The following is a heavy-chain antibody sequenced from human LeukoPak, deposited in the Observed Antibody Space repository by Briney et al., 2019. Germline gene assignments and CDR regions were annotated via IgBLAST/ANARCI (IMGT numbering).Heavy chain of an antibody. Sequence: PGGSLRLSCAASGFTFSNYAMSWVRQAPGKGLEWVSSIYFSGGNTYSADSVKGRFTISRDNSRNTLYLQMNSLRAEDTAVYYCAKDLTSGGSLFDYWGQGTLVTVSS. CDR2: IYFSGGNT. CDR1: GFTFSNYA. D-gene: IGHD2-15*01. V-gene: IGHV3-23*01. J-gene: IGHJ4*02. CDR3: AKDLTSGGSLFDY.